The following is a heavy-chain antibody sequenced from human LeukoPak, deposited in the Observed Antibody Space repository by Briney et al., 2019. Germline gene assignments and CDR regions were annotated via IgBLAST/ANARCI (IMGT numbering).Heavy chain of an antibody. V-gene: IGHV4-4*07. CDR2: IYTSGST. Sequence: PSETLSLTCTVYGGSISSYYWSWSRQPAGKGLEWIGRIYTSGSTNYNPSLKSRVTMSVDTSKNQFSLKLSSVTAADTAVYYCARDMIFGVVAFFDYWGQGTLVTVSS. J-gene: IGHJ4*02. CDR1: GGSISSYY. CDR3: ARDMIFGVVAFFDY. D-gene: IGHD3/OR15-3a*01.